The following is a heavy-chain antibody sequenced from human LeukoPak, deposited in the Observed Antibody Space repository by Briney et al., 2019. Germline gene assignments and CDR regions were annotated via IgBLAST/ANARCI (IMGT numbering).Heavy chain of an antibody. V-gene: IGHV3-23*01. Sequence: PGGSLRLSCAASGFTFSSYAMSWVRQAPGKGLEWVSAISGSGGSTYYADSVKGRFSISRDNSNNTLYLQMNSLRAEDTAVYYCANYRGSGYYYANYFDYWGQGTLVTVSS. CDR3: ANYRGSGYYYANYFDY. CDR2: ISGSGGST. J-gene: IGHJ4*02. CDR1: GFTFSSYA. D-gene: IGHD3-10*01.